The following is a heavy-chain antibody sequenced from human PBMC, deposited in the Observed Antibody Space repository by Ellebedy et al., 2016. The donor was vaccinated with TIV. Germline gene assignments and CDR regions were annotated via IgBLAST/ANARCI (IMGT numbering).Heavy chain of an antibody. CDR3: ARAASGWAFDY. Sequence: PGGSLRLSCIGSGMTFSDYAMNWVRQAPGKGLEWVSGISGTGVNTFYADSVKGRFTIPRDNSKNLLSLQMNSLRADDTALYYCARAASGWAFDYWGRGTLVTVSS. CDR1: GMTFSDYA. J-gene: IGHJ4*02. D-gene: IGHD6-19*01. CDR2: ISGTGVNT. V-gene: IGHV3-23*01.